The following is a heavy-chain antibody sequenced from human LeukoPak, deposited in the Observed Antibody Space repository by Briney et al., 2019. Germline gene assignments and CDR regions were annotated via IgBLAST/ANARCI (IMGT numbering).Heavy chain of an antibody. J-gene: IGHJ4*02. CDR3: ARYDSRGSASTRFDY. CDR2: IYGTGST. CDR1: GYSLGKNYY. V-gene: IGHV4-38-2*01. D-gene: IGHD3-16*01. Sequence: SETLSLACAVSGYSLGKNYYWGWIRQPPGEGLEWIGRIYGTGSTSYNPSLMNRVTMSVDTSKNHFSLKLTSVTAADTAVYYCARYDSRGSASTRFDYWGQGILVTISS.